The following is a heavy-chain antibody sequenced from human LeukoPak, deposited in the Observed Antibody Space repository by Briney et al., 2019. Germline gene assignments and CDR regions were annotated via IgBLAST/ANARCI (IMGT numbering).Heavy chain of an antibody. CDR3: ARDIEAAGLFLDY. CDR1: GFTFSSYS. Sequence: GGSLRLSCAASGFTFSSYSMNWVRQAPGKGLEWVSSISSSSSYIYYADSVKGRFTVSRDNAKNSLYLQMNSLRAEDTAVYYCARDIEAAGLFLDYWGQGTLVTVSS. J-gene: IGHJ4*02. CDR2: ISSSSSYI. D-gene: IGHD6-13*01. V-gene: IGHV3-21*01.